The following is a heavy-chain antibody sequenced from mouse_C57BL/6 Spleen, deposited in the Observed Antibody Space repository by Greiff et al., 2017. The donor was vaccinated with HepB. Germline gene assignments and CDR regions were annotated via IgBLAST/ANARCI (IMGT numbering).Heavy chain of an antibody. Sequence: DVKLQESGPGLVKPSQSLSLTCSVTGYSITSGYYWNWIRQFPGNKLEWMGYISYDGSNNYNPSLKNRISITRDTSKNQFFLKLNSVTTEDTATYYCARNWDGENAMDYWGQGTSVTVSS. J-gene: IGHJ4*01. CDR3: ARNWDGENAMDY. D-gene: IGHD4-1*01. CDR2: ISYDGSN. V-gene: IGHV3-6*01. CDR1: GYSITSGYY.